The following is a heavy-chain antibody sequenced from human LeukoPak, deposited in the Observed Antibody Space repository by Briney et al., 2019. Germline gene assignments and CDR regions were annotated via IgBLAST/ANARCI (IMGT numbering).Heavy chain of an antibody. V-gene: IGHV3-74*01. J-gene: IGHJ3*02. D-gene: IGHD6-19*01. Sequence: GGSLRLSCAASGFTFSSYWMHWVRQAPGKGLVWVSRINSDGSSTSYADSVKGRFTISRDNAKNTLYLQMNGLRAEDTAVYYCARDRQSDAFDIWGQGTMVTVSS. CDR2: INSDGSST. CDR1: GFTFSSYW. CDR3: ARDRQSDAFDI.